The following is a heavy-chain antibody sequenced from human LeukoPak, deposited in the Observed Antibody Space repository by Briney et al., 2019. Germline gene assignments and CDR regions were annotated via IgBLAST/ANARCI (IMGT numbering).Heavy chain of an antibody. V-gene: IGHV4-34*01. CDR2: INHSGST. CDR1: GGSFSGYY. D-gene: IGHD5-12*01. J-gene: IGHJ4*02. CDR3: ARAPSSVVATRLDY. Sequence: PSETLSLTCAVYGGSFSGYYWSWIRQPPGKGLEWIGEINHSGSTNYNPSLKSRVTISVDTSKNQFSLKLSSVTAADTAVYYCARAPSSVVATRLDYWGQGTLVTVSS.